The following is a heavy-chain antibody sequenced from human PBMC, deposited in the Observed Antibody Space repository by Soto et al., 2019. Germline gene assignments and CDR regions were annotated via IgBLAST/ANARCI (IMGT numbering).Heavy chain of an antibody. CDR1: GGSFSGYY. J-gene: IGHJ4*02. CDR3: ARWKRRYYGSGRYDPIRMTQYYFDV. CDR2: INHSGST. D-gene: IGHD3-10*01. Sequence: SETLSLTCAVYGGSFSGYYWSWIRQPPGKGLEWIGEINHSGSTNYNPSLKSRVTISVDTSKNQFSLKLSSVTAADTAVYYCARWKRRYYGSGRYDPIRMTQYYFDVWGQGTLVTVSS. V-gene: IGHV4-34*01.